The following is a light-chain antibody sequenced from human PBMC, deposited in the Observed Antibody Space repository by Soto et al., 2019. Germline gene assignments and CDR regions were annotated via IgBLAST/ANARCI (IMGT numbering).Light chain of an antibody. CDR2: DVS. V-gene: IGLV2-14*01. CDR3: SSHTSRSTLVL. J-gene: IGLJ2*01. Sequence: QSVLTQPASVSGSPGQSITISCTGTSSDVGGYNYVSWYQQHPGKAPKLMIYDVSNRPSGVSNRFSGSKSGNTASLTISGLQAEDEADYYCSSHTSRSTLVLFGGGTQLTVL. CDR1: SSDVGGYNY.